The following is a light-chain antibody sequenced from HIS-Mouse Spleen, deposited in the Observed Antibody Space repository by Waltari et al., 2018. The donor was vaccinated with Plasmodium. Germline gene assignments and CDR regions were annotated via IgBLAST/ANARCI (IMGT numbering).Light chain of an antibody. CDR3: SSYTSSSTLNYV. CDR1: RSDVGGSNY. V-gene: IGLV2-14*03. CDR2: DVT. Sequence: QSALTQPASVSGSPGQPITISCTGTRSDVGGSNYVSWYQQNPGKAPKLLIYDVTNRPSGVSNRFSGSKSGNTASLTISGLQAEDEADYYCSSYTSSSTLNYVFGTGTKVTVL. J-gene: IGLJ1*01.